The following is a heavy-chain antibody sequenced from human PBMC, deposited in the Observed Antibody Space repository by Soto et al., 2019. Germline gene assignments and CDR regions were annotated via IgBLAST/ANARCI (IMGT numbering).Heavy chain of an antibody. CDR1: GFTFSSYA. Sequence: EVQLLESGGGLVQPGGSLRLSCAASGFTFSSYAMSWVRQAPGKGLEWVSAISGSGGSTYYADSVKGRFTISRDNSKNTLYLQINSLRAEDTAVYYCAKPAVSSSGYYDPFDYWGQGTLVTVSS. CDR2: ISGSGGST. CDR3: AKPAVSSSGYYDPFDY. V-gene: IGHV3-23*01. D-gene: IGHD3-22*01. J-gene: IGHJ4*02.